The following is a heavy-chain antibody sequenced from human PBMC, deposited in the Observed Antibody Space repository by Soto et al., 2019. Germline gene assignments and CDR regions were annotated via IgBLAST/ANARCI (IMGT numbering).Heavy chain of an antibody. V-gene: IGHV5-51*03. CDR2: IYPGDSDT. D-gene: IGHD6-13*01. CDR3: ARRAPAAGGRSPSFDP. CDR1: GYSFTSYW. Sequence: EVQLVQSGAEVKKPGESLKISCKGSGYSFTSYWIGWVRQMPGKGLEWMGIIYPGDSDTRYSPSFQGQVTISADKSISTAYLQWSSLKASDTAMYYCARRAPAAGGRSPSFDPWGQGTLVTVSS. J-gene: IGHJ5*02.